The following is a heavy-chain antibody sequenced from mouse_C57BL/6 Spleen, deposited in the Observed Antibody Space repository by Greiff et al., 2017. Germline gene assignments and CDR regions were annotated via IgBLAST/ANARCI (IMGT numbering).Heavy chain of an antibody. J-gene: IGHJ4*01. Sequence: QVQLKESGPGLVAPSQSLSITCTVSGFSLTGYGVDWVRQPPGKGLAWLGVIWGGGSTNYNSALMSRLSISKDNSKSQVFIKMNSLQTDDTAMYYCAKRGNYYAMDYWGQGTSVTVSS. CDR3: AKRGNYYAMDY. V-gene: IGHV2-9*01. D-gene: IGHD2-1*01. CDR1: GFSLTGYG. CDR2: IWGGGST.